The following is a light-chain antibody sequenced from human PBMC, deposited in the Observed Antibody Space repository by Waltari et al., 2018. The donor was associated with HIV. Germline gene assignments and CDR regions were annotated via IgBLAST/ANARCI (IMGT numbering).Light chain of an antibody. CDR3: YSRDSSGNSWV. Sequence: SYELTQPPSVSVSQGQTARITCSGDALPQRYAYWYQQKSGQAPVLVIYQDSKRPSGLPERFSGSSSGTMATLTISGAQVEDEADYYCYSRDSSGNSWVFGGGTKLTVL. CDR1: ALPQRY. V-gene: IGLV3-10*01. CDR2: QDS. J-gene: IGLJ3*02.